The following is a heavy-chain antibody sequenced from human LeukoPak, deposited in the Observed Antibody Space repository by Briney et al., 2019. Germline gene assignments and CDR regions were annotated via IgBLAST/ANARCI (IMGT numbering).Heavy chain of an antibody. CDR3: ARAPYDSSGRKTYFFDY. J-gene: IGHJ4*02. D-gene: IGHD3-22*01. CDR1: VYTFSSDG. V-gene: IGHV1-18*01. CDR2: SNAYNVYT. Sequence: SVKGSCKTSVYTFSSDGITWGRQAPGQGLECMGWSNAYNVYTVYAQKLQDRVTMTTDTSTTTAYMELRSLRSDDTAVYYCARAPYDSSGRKTYFFDYWGQGTLVTVSS.